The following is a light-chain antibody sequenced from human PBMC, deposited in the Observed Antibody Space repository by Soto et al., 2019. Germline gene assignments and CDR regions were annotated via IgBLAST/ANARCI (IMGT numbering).Light chain of an antibody. J-gene: IGKJ4*02. CDR2: GGS. CDR3: LQTSSFPFT. V-gene: IGKV1-12*02. CDR1: QDINIW. Sequence: DIQMTQSPSSVSASVGDRVTISCRASQDINIWLTWYQQRPGKAPKLLIYGGSTLHPGVQSRFSGSGSGTDFILTITSLQPEDFATYYCLQTSSFPFTFGGGTKVEI.